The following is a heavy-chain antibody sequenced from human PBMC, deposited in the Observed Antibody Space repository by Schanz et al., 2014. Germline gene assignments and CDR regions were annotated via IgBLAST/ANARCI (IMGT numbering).Heavy chain of an antibody. V-gene: IGHV4-34*01. CDR2: INHSGGT. CDR1: GGSSSDCY. D-gene: IGHD3-16*01. Sequence: QVQLQQWGAGLLKASETLSLTCAVYGGSSSDCYWSWIRQPPGKGLEWIGEINHSGGTNYNPSLKSRVTMSVDTSKTQFSLILTSVTAADTAVYYCARDALGGPHNWFDPWGQGTLVSVSS. CDR3: ARDALGGPHNWFDP. J-gene: IGHJ5*02.